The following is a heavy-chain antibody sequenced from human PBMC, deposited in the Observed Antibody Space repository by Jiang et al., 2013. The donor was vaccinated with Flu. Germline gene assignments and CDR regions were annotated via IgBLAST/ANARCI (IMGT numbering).Heavy chain of an antibody. Sequence: VQLVESGGGLVQPGGSLRLSCSVSGFIFNNYAMHWVRQAPGKGLEYVSAITSDGGSTYYTDSVKGRFTISRDNSKNTQNLRMSSLRPEDTAIYYCTNFDFWGQGTLVTASS. CDR3: TNFDF. CDR2: ITSDGGST. V-gene: IGHV3-64D*06. J-gene: IGHJ4*02. CDR1: GFIFNNYA.